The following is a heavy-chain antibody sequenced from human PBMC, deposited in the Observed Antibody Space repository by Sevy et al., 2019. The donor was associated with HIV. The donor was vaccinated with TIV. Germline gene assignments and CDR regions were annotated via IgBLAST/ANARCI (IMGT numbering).Heavy chain of an antibody. D-gene: IGHD6-13*01. J-gene: IGHJ4*02. V-gene: IGHV3-30-3*01. CDR3: ARGRDGSNRAEFDY. CDR2: ISYDGSNK. Sequence: GGSLRLSCAASGFTFSSNAMHWVRQAPGKGLEWVAVISYDGSNKYYADSVKGRFTISRDNSKNTLYLQMNSLRAEDTAVYYCARGRDGSNRAEFDYWGQGTLVTVSS. CDR1: GFTFSSNA.